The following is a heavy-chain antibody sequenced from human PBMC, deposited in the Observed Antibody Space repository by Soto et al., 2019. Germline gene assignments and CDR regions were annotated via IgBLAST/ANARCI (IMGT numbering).Heavy chain of an antibody. CDR3: LGDGGLT. V-gene: IGHV3-7*04. Sequence: EVQLVESGGDLVQPGGSLRLSCAASGFSFSTYWMSWVRQAPGKGLEWVDHINQDGSDKYYVGSVKGRFTISRDNTKNSLFLQMNSMIAEDTAVYYWLGDGGLTWGQGTMVTVSS. CDR1: GFSFSTYW. J-gene: IGHJ5*02. D-gene: IGHD3-16*01. CDR2: INQDGSDK.